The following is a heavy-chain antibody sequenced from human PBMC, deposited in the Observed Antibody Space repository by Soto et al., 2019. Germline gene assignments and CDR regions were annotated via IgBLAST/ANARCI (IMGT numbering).Heavy chain of an antibody. CDR1: GGTFSSYA. Sequence: ASVKVSCKACGGTFSSYAISWVRQAPGQGLEWMGGIIPIFGTANYAQKFQGRVTITADESTSTAYMELSSLRSEDTAVYYCARDQPEVLRFLEWSSEYGMDVWGQGTTLTVSS. V-gene: IGHV1-69*13. J-gene: IGHJ6*02. D-gene: IGHD3-3*01. CDR2: IIPIFGTA. CDR3: ARDQPEVLRFLEWSSEYGMDV.